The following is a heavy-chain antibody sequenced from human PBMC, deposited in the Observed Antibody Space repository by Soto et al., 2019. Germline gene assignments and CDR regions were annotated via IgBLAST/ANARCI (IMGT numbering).Heavy chain of an antibody. CDR3: ARYGSGSDRFNWFDP. J-gene: IGHJ5*02. V-gene: IGHV4-31*03. D-gene: IGHD3-10*01. Sequence: PSETLSLTCTVSGGSISRGGYYWSWIRQHPGKGLEWIWYIYYSGSTYYNPSLKSRVTISVDTSKNQFSLKLSSVTAADTAVYYCARYGSGSDRFNWFDPWGQGTLVTVSS. CDR2: IYYSGST. CDR1: GGSISRGGYY.